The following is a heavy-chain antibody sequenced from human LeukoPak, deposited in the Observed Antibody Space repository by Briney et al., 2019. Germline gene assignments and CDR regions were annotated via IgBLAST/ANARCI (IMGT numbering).Heavy chain of an antibody. Sequence: ASVKVSCKAPGYTFTSYAMNGVRQAPGQGLEWMGWINTNTGNATYAQGFTGRFVFSLDTSVSTAYLQISSLKAEDTAVYYCARGITCEDGYNQLDYWGQGTLVTVSS. D-gene: IGHD5-24*01. CDR2: INTNTGNA. V-gene: IGHV7-4-1*02. CDR3: ARGITCEDGYNQLDY. J-gene: IGHJ4*02. CDR1: GYTFTSYA.